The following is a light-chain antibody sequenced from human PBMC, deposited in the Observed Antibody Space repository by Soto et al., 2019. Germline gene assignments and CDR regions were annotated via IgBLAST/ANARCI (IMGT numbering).Light chain of an antibody. V-gene: IGKV3-11*01. CDR2: DAS. Sequence: EIVLTQSPAPLSLSPGERATLSCRASQSVSSYLAWYQQKPGQAPRLLIYDASNRATGIPARFSGSGSGTDFTLTISSLEPEDFAVYYCQQRSNWPITFGPGTKVDIK. CDR1: QSVSSY. CDR3: QQRSNWPIT. J-gene: IGKJ3*01.